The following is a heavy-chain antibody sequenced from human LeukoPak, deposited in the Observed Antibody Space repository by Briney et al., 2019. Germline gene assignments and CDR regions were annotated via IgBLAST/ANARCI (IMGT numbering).Heavy chain of an antibody. CDR1: GFTFSSYR. CDR3: ARGAMVRGVKTFDY. J-gene: IGHJ4*02. V-gene: IGHV3-74*01. Sequence: GGSLRLSCAASGFTFSSYRMHWVRQAPGKGLVWVSRINSDGSSTSYADSVKGRFTISRDNAKNTLYLQMNSLRAEDTAVYYCARGAMVRGVKTFDYWGQGTLVTVSS. D-gene: IGHD3-10*01. CDR2: INSDGSST.